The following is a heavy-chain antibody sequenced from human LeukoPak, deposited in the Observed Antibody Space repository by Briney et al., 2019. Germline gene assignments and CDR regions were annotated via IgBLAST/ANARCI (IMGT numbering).Heavy chain of an antibody. CDR3: ARSSSYTPNVDY. D-gene: IGHD3-22*01. CDR2: IIPIFGTA. V-gene: IGHV1-69*05. Sequence: SVKVSCKVSGGTFSSYAISWVRQAPGQGLEWMGRIIPIFGTASYAQKFQGRVTITTDESTTTAYMELSSLRSEDTAVYYCARSSSYTPNVDYWGQGTLVTVSS. CDR1: GGTFSSYA. J-gene: IGHJ4*02.